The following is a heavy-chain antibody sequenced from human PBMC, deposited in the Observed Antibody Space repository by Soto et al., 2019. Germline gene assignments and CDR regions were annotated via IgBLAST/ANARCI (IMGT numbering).Heavy chain of an antibody. CDR3: ARSVSRYGSGSYYNGVWYFDY. CDR1: GGSISSSSYY. D-gene: IGHD3-10*01. J-gene: IGHJ4*02. V-gene: IGHV4-39*01. CDR2: IYYSGST. Sequence: SETLSLTCTVSGGSISSSSYYWGWIRQPPGKGLEWIGGIYYSGSTYYNPSLKSRVTISVDTSKNQFSLKLSSVTAADTAVYYCARSVSRYGSGSYYNGVWYFDYWGQGTLVTVS.